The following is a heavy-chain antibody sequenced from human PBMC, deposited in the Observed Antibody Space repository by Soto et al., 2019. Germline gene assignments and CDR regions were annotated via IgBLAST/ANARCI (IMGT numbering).Heavy chain of an antibody. V-gene: IGHV1-18*01. J-gene: IGHJ5*02. CDR1: GYTFTSYG. Sequence: QVQLVQSGAEVKKPGASVKVSCKASGYTFTSYGISWVRQAPGQGLEWMGWISAYNGNTNYAKKLQGRVTMTTDTSTSTAYVELRSLRSDDTAVYYCARWGYYYETERGNWFDPWGQGTLVTVSS. D-gene: IGHD3-22*01. CDR3: ARWGYYYETERGNWFDP. CDR2: ISAYNGNT.